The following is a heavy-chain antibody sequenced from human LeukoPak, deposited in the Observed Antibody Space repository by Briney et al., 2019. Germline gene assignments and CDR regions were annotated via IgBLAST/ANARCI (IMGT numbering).Heavy chain of an antibody. CDR2: INTNTGNP. V-gene: IGHV7-4-1*02. CDR3: ARDHRYDFWSGSTYYFDY. J-gene: IGHJ4*02. CDR1: GYTFNSYA. D-gene: IGHD3-3*01. Sequence: ASVKVSCKASGYTFNSYAMNWARQAPGQGLEWMGWINTNTGNPTYAQGFTGRFVFSLDTSVSTAYLQISSLKAEDTAVYYCARDHRYDFWSGSTYYFDYWGQGTLVTVSS.